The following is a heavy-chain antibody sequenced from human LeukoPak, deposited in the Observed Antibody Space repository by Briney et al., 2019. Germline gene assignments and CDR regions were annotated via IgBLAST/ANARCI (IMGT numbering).Heavy chain of an antibody. CDR3: AREWLRLPDY. J-gene: IGHJ4*02. D-gene: IGHD5-12*01. Sequence: GGSLRLSCAASGFTFSSYAMSWVRQAPGKGLEWVSSISSSSSYIYYAGSVKGRFTISRDNAKTSLYLQMNSLRAEDTAVYYCAREWLRLPDYWGQGTLVTVSS. V-gene: IGHV3-21*01. CDR1: GFTFSSYA. CDR2: ISSSSSYI.